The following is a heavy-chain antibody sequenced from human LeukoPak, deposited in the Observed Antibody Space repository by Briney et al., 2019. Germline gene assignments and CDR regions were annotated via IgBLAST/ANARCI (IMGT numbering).Heavy chain of an antibody. V-gene: IGHV1-69*13. CDR3: ARWRRYFDWLFSDYYYYYYMDV. D-gene: IGHD3-9*01. CDR2: IIPIFGTA. J-gene: IGHJ6*03. Sequence: SVKVSCKTSGGTLSRYAISWVRQAPGQGLEWMGEIIPIFGTANYAQKFQGRVTITADESTSTAYMELRSLRSDDTAVYYCARWRRYFDWLFSDYYYYYYMDVWGKGTTVTVSS. CDR1: GGTLSRYA.